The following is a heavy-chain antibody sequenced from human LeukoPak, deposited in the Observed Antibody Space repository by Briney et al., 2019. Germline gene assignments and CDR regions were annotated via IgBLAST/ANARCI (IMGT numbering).Heavy chain of an antibody. CDR3: AGDFYGDYGFDF. V-gene: IGHV3-48*02. CDR1: GFTFSSYS. Sequence: GGSLRLSCAASGFTFSSYSMNWVRQAPGKGLEWISYISSSSRTIYYTGSVKGRFTISRDNAKNSLYLQMNSLRDDDTAVYYCAGDFYGDYGFDFWGQGTLVTVSS. J-gene: IGHJ4*02. CDR2: ISSSSRTI. D-gene: IGHD4-17*01.